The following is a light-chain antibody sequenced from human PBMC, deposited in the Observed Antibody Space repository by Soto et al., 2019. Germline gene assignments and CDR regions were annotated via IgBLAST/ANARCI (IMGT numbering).Light chain of an antibody. Sequence: EIVMTQSPATLSVSPGERATLSCRASQSVNSDLAWYHQKPGQAPRLLIYGASTRATGIPARFSGSGSGTEFTLTISRLEPEDFAVYYCQQYGSSGTFGQGTKVEIK. CDR3: QQYGSSGT. J-gene: IGKJ1*01. V-gene: IGKV3-15*01. CDR2: GAS. CDR1: QSVNSD.